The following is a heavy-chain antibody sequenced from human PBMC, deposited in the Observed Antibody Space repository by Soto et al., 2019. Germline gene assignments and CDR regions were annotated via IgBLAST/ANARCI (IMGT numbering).Heavy chain of an antibody. V-gene: IGHV1-2*04. D-gene: IGHD6-19*01. CDR3: ARGVAGTDGTFDY. Sequence: ASVKVSCKASGYTFTGYYMHWVRQAPGQGLEWMGWINPNSGGTNYAQKFQGWVTMTRDTSISTAYMELSRLRSDDTAVYYCARGVAGTDGTFDYWGQGTLVTVSS. CDR1: GYTFTGYY. J-gene: IGHJ4*02. CDR2: INPNSGGT.